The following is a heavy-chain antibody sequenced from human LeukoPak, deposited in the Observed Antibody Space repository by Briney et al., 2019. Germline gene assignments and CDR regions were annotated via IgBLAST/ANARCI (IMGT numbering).Heavy chain of an antibody. CDR1: GGSISSGAYY. CDR3: AVRAYYYYTSDYYLDY. CDR2: IHYSGST. J-gene: IGHJ4*02. Sequence: SETLSLTCTVSGGSISSGAYYWSWIRQHPGKGLEWIGYIHYSGSTYYNPSLKSRITISVDTSKNQFSLKLSSVTAADTAVYYCAVRAYYYYTSDYYLDYWRQGTLVTVSS. D-gene: IGHD3-22*01. V-gene: IGHV4-31*03.